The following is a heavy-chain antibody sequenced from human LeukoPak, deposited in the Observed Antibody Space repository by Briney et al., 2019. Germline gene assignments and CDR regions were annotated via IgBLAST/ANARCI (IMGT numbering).Heavy chain of an antibody. V-gene: IGHV3-64*01. CDR3: ARGGHYYDSSGFLFDY. J-gene: IGHJ4*02. Sequence: GGSLRLSCAASGFTFSSYAMHWVRQAPGKGLEYVSAISSNGGSTYYANSVKGRFTISRDNYKNTLYLQMGSLRAEDMAVYYCARGGHYYDSSGFLFDYWGQGTLVTVSS. CDR1: GFTFSSYA. D-gene: IGHD3-22*01. CDR2: ISSNGGST.